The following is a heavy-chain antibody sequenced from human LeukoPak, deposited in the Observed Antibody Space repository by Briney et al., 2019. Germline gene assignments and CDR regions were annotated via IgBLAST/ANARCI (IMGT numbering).Heavy chain of an antibody. D-gene: IGHD1-7*01. V-gene: IGHV6-1*01. Sequence: PSQTLSLTCAISGDSVSSNSAAWNWIRQSPSRGLEWLGRTYYRSKWYNDYAVSVKSRITINPDTSKNQFSLQLNSVTPEDTAVYYCARYSGITGTASTLPGAFDIWGQGTMVTVSS. CDR3: ARYSGITGTASTLPGAFDI. CDR2: TYYRSKWYN. J-gene: IGHJ3*02. CDR1: GDSVSSNSAA.